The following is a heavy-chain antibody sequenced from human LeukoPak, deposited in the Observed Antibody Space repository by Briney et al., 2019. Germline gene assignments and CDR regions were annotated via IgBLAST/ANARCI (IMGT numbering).Heavy chain of an antibody. CDR2: VNADGGNT. CDR1: GFTFDNYR. V-gene: IGHV3-23*01. CDR3: TKRVKYGGTWDHFAD. J-gene: IGHJ4*02. D-gene: IGHD1-26*01. Sequence: GGSLRLSCAASGFTFDNYRMSWLRQAPGKGLEWVSTVNADGGNTYYADSVKGRFTISRDNSKSTLIRQMNSLRVEDTALYYCTKRVKYGGTWDHFADWGQGTLVTVSS.